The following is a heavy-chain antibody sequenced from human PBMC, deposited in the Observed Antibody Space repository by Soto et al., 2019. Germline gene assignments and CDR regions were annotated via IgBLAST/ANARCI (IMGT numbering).Heavy chain of an antibody. CDR2: INSDGSST. CDR1: GFTFSSYW. J-gene: IGHJ6*02. Sequence: GGSLRLSCAASGFTFSSYWMHWVRQAPGKGLVWVSRINSDGSSTSYADSVKGRFTISRDNAKNTLYLQMNSLRAEDTAVYYCARDSRFSEWLYISYYYYGMDVWGQGTTVTVYS. D-gene: IGHD3-3*01. V-gene: IGHV3-74*01. CDR3: ARDSRFSEWLYISYYYYGMDV.